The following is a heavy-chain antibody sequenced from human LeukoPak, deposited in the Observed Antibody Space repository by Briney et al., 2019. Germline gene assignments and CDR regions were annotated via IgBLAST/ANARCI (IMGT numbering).Heavy chain of an antibody. CDR3: ARDVNYYDSSGYFI. J-gene: IGHJ4*02. CDR1: GGSISSYY. V-gene: IGHV4-4*07. D-gene: IGHD3-22*01. Sequence: KPSETLSLTCTVSGGSISSYYWSWIRQPPGKGLEWIGRIYTSGSTNYNPSLKSRVTMSVDTSKNQFSLKLSSVTAADTAVYYCARDVNYYDSSGYFIWGQGTLVTVSS. CDR2: IYTSGST.